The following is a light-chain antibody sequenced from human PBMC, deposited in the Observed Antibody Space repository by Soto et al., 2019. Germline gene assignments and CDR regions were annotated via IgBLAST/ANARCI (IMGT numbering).Light chain of an antibody. Sequence: EIVLTQSPGTLSLSPGERATLSCRASQSVGSSYLAWYQHKPGQAPRLLIYVASSRATGIPDRFSGSGSGTDFTLTISSLEPEDFAVYYCQQYGTLITLGPGTKVDIK. J-gene: IGKJ3*01. CDR1: QSVGSSY. CDR3: QQYGTLIT. CDR2: VAS. V-gene: IGKV3-20*01.